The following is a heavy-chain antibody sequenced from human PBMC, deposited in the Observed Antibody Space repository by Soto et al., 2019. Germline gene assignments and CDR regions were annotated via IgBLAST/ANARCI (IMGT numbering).Heavy chain of an antibody. CDR2: IYWDDSK. Sequence: QITLKESGPTLVKPTQTLTLTCTFSGFSLSTNGVGVGWIRQPPGKALEWLALIYWDDSKEYSPSLKSRLTXXKXXSRNHVVLTMTNMDPVDTATYYCAKKGGGDYILGYWGQGTLVTVSS. V-gene: IGHV2-5*02. J-gene: IGHJ4*02. CDR1: GFSLSTNGVG. CDR3: AKKGGGDYILGY. D-gene: IGHD4-17*01.